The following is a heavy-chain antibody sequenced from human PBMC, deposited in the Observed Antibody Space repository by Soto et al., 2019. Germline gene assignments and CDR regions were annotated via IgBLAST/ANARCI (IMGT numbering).Heavy chain of an antibody. J-gene: IGHJ3*01. D-gene: IGHD3-9*01. Sequence: APVKVSCKASGYTFTSDVVNWVRQATGQGLEWMGWMNPNSGNTGFAQRFQGRVSMTRNTSINTAYMDLSNLRSEDTAVYYCATARWLGSALAFDVWGQGTKVTVSS. CDR3: ATARWLGSALAFDV. CDR2: MNPNSGNT. V-gene: IGHV1-8*01. CDR1: GYTFTSDV.